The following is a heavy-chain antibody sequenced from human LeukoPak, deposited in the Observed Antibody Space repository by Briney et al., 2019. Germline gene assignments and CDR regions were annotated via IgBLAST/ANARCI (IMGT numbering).Heavy chain of an antibody. V-gene: IGHV3-13*04. CDR2: IGTSGDT. CDR1: GFTFSSYD. D-gene: IGHD6-19*01. Sequence: GGSLRLSCAASGFTFSSYDMHWVRQATGKGLEWVSVIGTSGDTYYAGSVKGRFTISRENAKNSLYLQMNSLTAGDTAVYFCSRVGSSGWPNYFDSWGQGTLVTVSS. J-gene: IGHJ4*02. CDR3: SRVGSSGWPNYFDS.